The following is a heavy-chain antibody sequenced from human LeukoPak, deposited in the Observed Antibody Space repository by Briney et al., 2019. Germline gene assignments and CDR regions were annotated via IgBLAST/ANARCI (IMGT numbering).Heavy chain of an antibody. CDR2: ISAYNGNT. CDR1: GYTFTSYG. J-gene: IGHJ5*01. CDR3: ARAPPLGAAGHLFDP. D-gene: IGHD6-13*01. V-gene: IGHV1-18*01. Sequence: ASVKVSCKASGYTFTSYGISWVRQAPGQGREWMGWISAYNGNTNYAQKLQGRVTMTTDTSTSTAYMELRSLRSDDTAEVYCARAPPLGAAGHLFDPWGQGTLVNVSS.